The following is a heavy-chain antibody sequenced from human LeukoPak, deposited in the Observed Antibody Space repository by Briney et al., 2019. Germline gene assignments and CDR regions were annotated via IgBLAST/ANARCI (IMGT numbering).Heavy chain of an antibody. CDR3: ATGRDYAVRSYMDV. D-gene: IGHD4-17*01. Sequence: ASVKVTCKASGGSFSSYAISWVRQAPGQGLEWMGGIILMFGTPNYAQKFQGRVTITADKSTSTAYMELSSLRSEDTAVYYCATGRDYAVRSYMDVWGKGTTVTVSS. V-gene: IGHV1-69*06. CDR1: GGSFSSYA. J-gene: IGHJ6*03. CDR2: IILMFGTP.